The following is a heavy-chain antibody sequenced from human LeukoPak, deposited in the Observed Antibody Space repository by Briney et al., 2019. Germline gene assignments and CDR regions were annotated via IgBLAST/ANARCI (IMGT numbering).Heavy chain of an antibody. J-gene: IGHJ2*01. CDR1: GGSISSYY. CDR3: ARGGKAAVRFDL. Sequence: AETLSLTCTVSGGSISSYYWSWIRQPAGKGLEWIARIYSSGSTNYNPSLKSRVTISVDTSKNQFSLKLSSVTAADTAVYYCARGGKAAVRFDLWGRGTLVTVSS. CDR2: IYSSGST. V-gene: IGHV4-4*07. D-gene: IGHD2-15*01.